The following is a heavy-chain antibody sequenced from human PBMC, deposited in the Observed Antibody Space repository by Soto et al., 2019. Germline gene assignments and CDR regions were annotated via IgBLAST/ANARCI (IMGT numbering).Heavy chain of an antibody. CDR1: DGSISNFY. CDR3: ARDPGGNYFLDY. J-gene: IGHJ4*02. Sequence: SVTLSLPCTVADGSISNFYWSWIRQPPGKGLEYIGYIYNSGSTDYNPSLKSRVTISVDTSKNQFSLKLSSVTAADTAVYYCARDPGGNYFLDYWGQGTLVTVSS. V-gene: IGHV4-59*01. CDR2: IYNSGST.